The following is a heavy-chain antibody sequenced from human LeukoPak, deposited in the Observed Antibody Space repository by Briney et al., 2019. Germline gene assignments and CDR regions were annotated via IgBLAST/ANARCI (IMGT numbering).Heavy chain of an antibody. CDR1: GGSITSSSSY. Sequence: PSETLSLTCTVSGGSITSSSSYWGWVRQPPGKGPELIGSIYYSGLTYDNPSLQSRVSISVDPANNHFSLKVTYVTAADTAVYYCASGTFDDYGDYDRGDYFDHWGQGTLVTGSS. D-gene: IGHD4-17*01. J-gene: IGHJ4*02. V-gene: IGHV4-39*02. CDR2: IYYSGLT. CDR3: ASGTFDDYGDYDRGDYFDH.